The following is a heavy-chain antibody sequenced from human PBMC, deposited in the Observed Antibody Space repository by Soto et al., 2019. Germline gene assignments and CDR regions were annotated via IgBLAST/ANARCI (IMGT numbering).Heavy chain of an antibody. CDR2: ISAYNGNK. D-gene: IGHD6-13*01. V-gene: IGHV1-18*01. CDR3: ATDLGQPLFDY. Sequence: QVQLVQSGAEVKKPGASVKVSCKASGYTFNSYGISWVRQAPGQGLEWMGWISAYNGNKKYAQKLQGRVTMTTDTSTITAYIELRSLRSDDTAVYYCATDLGQPLFDYWCQGTLVTVSS. J-gene: IGHJ4*02. CDR1: GYTFNSYG.